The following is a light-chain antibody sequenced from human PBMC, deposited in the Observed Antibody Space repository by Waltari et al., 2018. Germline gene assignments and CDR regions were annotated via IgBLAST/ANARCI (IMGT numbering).Light chain of an antibody. Sequence: SSEVTQDPTVSVALGQTVRITCQGASLRRYFASWYQRKAGQAPVLVIYAKNNRASGIPDRFSGSSSGNTASLTITGAQAEDEADYFCNSRDSSGNHVIFGGGTKLTVV. V-gene: IGLV3-19*01. CDR1: SLRRYF. CDR2: AKN. J-gene: IGLJ2*01. CDR3: NSRDSSGNHVI.